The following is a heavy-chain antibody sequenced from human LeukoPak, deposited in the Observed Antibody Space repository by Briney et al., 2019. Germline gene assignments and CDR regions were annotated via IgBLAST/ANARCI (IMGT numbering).Heavy chain of an antibody. V-gene: IGHV4-39*01. J-gene: IGHJ4*02. CDR2: IYYSGST. CDR1: GVSISSSSYY. CDR3: ARAAYCGGDCYLFDY. D-gene: IGHD2-21*02. Sequence: SETLSLTCTVSGVSISSSSYYWGWIRQPPGKGLEWIGSIYYSGSTYYNSSLKSRVTISVDTSKNQFSLKLSSLTAADTAVYYCARAAYCGGDCYLFDYWGQGTLVTVFS.